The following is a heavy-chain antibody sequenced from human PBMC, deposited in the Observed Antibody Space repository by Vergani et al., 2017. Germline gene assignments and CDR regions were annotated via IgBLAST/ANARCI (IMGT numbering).Heavy chain of an antibody. CDR2: IKSKTYGGTT. J-gene: IGHJ4*02. Sequence: EVQLVESGGGLVKPGGSLRLSCAASGFTFSNAWMSWVRQAPGKGLEWVGRIKSKTYGGTTDYAAPVKGRFTISRDDSKNTLYLQMNSLKTEDTAVYYCTTEPDRSVVVPGVDYWGQGTLVTVSS. V-gene: IGHV3-15*01. D-gene: IGHD2-2*01. CDR3: TTEPDRSVVVPGVDY. CDR1: GFTFSNAW.